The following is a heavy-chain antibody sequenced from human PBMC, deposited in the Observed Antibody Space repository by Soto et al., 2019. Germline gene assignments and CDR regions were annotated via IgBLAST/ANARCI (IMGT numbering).Heavy chain of an antibody. J-gene: IGHJ3*02. CDR2: IVVGSGNT. CDR3: AANPSHTYYYDSSGYPMAFDI. V-gene: IGHV1-58*01. CDR1: GFTFTSSA. D-gene: IGHD3-22*01. Sequence: SVKVSCKASGFTFTSSAVQWVRQARGQRLEWIGWIVVGSGNTNYAQKFQERVTITRDMSTSTAYMEPSSLRSEDTAVYYCAANPSHTYYYDSSGYPMAFDIWGQGTMVTVSS.